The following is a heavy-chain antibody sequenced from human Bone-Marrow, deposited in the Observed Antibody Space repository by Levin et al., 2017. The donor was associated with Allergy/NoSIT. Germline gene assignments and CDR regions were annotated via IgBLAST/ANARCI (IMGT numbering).Heavy chain of an antibody. D-gene: IGHD2-8*02. V-gene: IGHV3-30-3*01. CDR1: GFTFSSYD. J-gene: IGHJ3*02. CDR3: ARGKIQATLVALDM. CDR2: TSYDGSNK. Sequence: GGSLRLSCVASGFTFSSYDMHWVRQAPGKGLEWVTLTSYDGSNKYYADSVRGRFTISRDNSKNTVYLQMYSLRAEDTAVYYCARGKIQATLVALDMWGQGTMVTVSS.